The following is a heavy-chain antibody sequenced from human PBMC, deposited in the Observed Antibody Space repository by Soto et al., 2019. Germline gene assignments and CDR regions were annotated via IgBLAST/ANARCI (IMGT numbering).Heavy chain of an antibody. V-gene: IGHV3-74*01. J-gene: IGHJ3*02. Sequence: GGSLRLSCAASGFTFSSYWMHWVRQAPGKGLVWVSRINSDGSSTSYADSVKGRFTISRDNAKNTLYLQMNSLRAEDTAVYYCARDPHSNLNWEEGAFDIWGQGTMVTVSS. CDR2: INSDGSST. D-gene: IGHD7-27*01. CDR1: GFTFSSYW. CDR3: ARDPHSNLNWEEGAFDI.